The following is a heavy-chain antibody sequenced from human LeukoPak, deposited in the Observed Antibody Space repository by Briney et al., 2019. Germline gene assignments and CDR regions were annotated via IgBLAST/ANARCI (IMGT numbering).Heavy chain of an antibody. Sequence: GGSLRLSCVASGFTFSSYSMSWVRQAPGKGLEWVSAISGSGGSTYYADSVKGRFTISRDNSKNTLYLQMNSLRAEDTAVYYCAKGIAAAGTPIPYYYYGMDVWGQGTTVTVSS. CDR1: GFTFSSYS. V-gene: IGHV3-23*01. CDR2: ISGSGGST. D-gene: IGHD6-13*01. CDR3: AKGIAAAGTPIPYYYYGMDV. J-gene: IGHJ6*02.